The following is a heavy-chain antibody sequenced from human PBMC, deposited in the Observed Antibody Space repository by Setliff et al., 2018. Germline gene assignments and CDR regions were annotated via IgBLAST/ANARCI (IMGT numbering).Heavy chain of an antibody. CDR1: GFTFSSYS. CDR2: ISSSSSYI. V-gene: IGHV3-21*01. Sequence: LRLSCAASGFTFSSYSMNWVRQAPGKGLEWVSSISSSSSYIYYADSVKGRFTISRDNAKNSLYLQMNSLRAEDTAVYYCARDRSHNYYDSSGYSPEKWGQGTLVTVSS. J-gene: IGHJ4*02. CDR3: ARDRSHNYYDSSGYSPEK. D-gene: IGHD3-22*01.